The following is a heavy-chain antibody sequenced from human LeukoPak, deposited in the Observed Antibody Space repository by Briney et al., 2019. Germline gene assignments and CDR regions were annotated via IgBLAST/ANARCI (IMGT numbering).Heavy chain of an antibody. J-gene: IGHJ6*03. Sequence: SVKVSCKASGGTFSSYAISWVRQAPGQGLEWMGGIIPIFGTANYAQKFQGRVTITTDESTSTAYMELSSLRSEDTAVYYCARVVVVPAALYYMDVWGKGTTVTVSS. CDR2: IIPIFGTA. CDR3: ARVVVVPAALYYMDV. V-gene: IGHV1-69*05. D-gene: IGHD2-2*01. CDR1: GGTFSSYA.